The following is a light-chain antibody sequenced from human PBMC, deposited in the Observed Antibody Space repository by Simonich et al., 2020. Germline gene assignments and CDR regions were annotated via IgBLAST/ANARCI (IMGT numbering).Light chain of an antibody. Sequence: QSALTQPASVSGSPGQSITISCTGTSSDVGSYHLVSWYQQHPGKAPKIMIYEGSKRPAGVSTRFSGSKSGNTASLTISGLQAEDEADYYCCSYAGSSTVVFGGGTKLTVL. V-gene: IGLV2-23*01. J-gene: IGLJ2*01. CDR2: EGS. CDR3: CSYAGSSTVV. CDR1: SSDVGSYHL.